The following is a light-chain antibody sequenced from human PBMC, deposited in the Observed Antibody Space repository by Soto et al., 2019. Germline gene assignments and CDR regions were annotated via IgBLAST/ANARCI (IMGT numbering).Light chain of an antibody. J-gene: IGKJ1*01. CDR1: QDFRSS. CDR2: AAS. CDR3: LQDYNYPRT. V-gene: IGKV1-6*01. Sequence: AIQITQSQSSLSASVGDRVTITCRARQDFRSSLGWYQQKPGKAPKLLIYAASSLPREVPSRFSGSGSGTDFTLTISSLQPEDFATYYCLQDYNYPRTFGQGTKVEVK.